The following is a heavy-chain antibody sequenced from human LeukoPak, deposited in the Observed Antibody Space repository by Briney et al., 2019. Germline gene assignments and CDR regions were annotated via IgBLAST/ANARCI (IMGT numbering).Heavy chain of an antibody. CDR2: IVSFFHPA. J-gene: IGHJ3*02. D-gene: IGHD3-3*01. V-gene: IGHV1-69*01. CDR3: ARDGPTGYHDFWSGRRSLDI. Sequence: ASVKVSCKASGDTFTNYAISWVRQAPGQGLEWMGGIVSFFHPANYAQKFQGRVTMTADESTRTAYMELSSLRSEDTAVYYCARDGPTGYHDFWSGRRSLDIWGQGTMVTVSS. CDR1: GDTFTNYA.